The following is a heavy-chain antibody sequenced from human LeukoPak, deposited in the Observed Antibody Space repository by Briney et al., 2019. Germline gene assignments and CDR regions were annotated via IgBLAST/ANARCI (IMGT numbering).Heavy chain of an antibody. V-gene: IGHV1-8*01. Sequence: ASVKVSCKASGYTFINSDINWVRQAPGQGLEWMAWIDPKNGNRGYAQNFQGRVTMTTDISINTAYLELSSLRSEDTAVYYCARSHTQKEFCTGGRCYPTVWWFDPWGQGTLVTVSS. D-gene: IGHD2-15*01. CDR2: IDPKNGNR. J-gene: IGHJ5*02. CDR1: GYTFINSD. CDR3: ARSHTQKEFCTGGRCYPTVWWFDP.